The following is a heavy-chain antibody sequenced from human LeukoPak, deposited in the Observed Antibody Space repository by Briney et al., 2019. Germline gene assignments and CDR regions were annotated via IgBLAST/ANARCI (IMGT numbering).Heavy chain of an antibody. J-gene: IGHJ3*02. CDR2: ISISGGTT. CDR1: GFTFSTYA. D-gene: IGHD3-16*02. CDR3: ARTRGSSGAIDYDYVWGSYRYGAFDI. V-gene: IGHV3-23*01. Sequence: GGSLRLSCAASGFTFSTYAMNWVRQAPGKGLEWVSTISISGGTTYYADSVKGRFTISRDNSKNTLYLQMNSLRAEDTAVYYCARTRGSSGAIDYDYVWGSYRYGAFDIWGQGTMVTVSS.